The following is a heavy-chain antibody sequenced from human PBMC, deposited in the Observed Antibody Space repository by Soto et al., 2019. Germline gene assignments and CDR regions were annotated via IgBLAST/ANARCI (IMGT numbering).Heavy chain of an antibody. J-gene: IGHJ6*02. D-gene: IGHD2-8*01. CDR1: VYTFTGYY. CDR2: INPNSGGT. CDR3: AVLGYCTNGVCSHYYYYYGMDV. V-gene: IGHV1-2*02. Sequence: ASVKVSCKASVYTFTGYYMHWVRQAPGQGLEWMGWINPNSGGTNYAQKFQGRVTMTRDTSISTAYMELSRLRSDDTAVYYCAVLGYCTNGVCSHYYYYYGMDVWGQGTTVTVSS.